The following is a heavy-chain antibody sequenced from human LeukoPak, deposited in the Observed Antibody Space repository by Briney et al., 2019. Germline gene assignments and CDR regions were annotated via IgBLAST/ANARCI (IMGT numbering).Heavy chain of an antibody. CDR1: GGSLSSGGYF. D-gene: IGHD1/OR15-1a*01. CDR3: ASPRNKVFED. CDR2: IYYSGST. V-gene: IGHV4-31*03. Sequence: SETLSLTCTVSGGSLSSGGYFWSWIRQHPGKGLEWIGYIYYSGSTYYNPSLKSRVTISVDTSKNQFSLRLSSVTAADTAVYYCASPRNKVFEDWGQGTLVTVSS. J-gene: IGHJ4*02.